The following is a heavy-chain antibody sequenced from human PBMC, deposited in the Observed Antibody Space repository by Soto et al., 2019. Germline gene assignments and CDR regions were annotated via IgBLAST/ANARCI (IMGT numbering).Heavy chain of an antibody. CDR1: GFRFTSYS. CDR3: ARSTSLGGMDV. J-gene: IGHJ6*02. V-gene: IGHV3-21*01. CDR2: IRGSNGNT. D-gene: IGHD1-1*01. Sequence: EVQLVESGGGLVKPGGSLRLSCATSGFRFTSYSMNWVRQAPGEGLEWVSAIRGSNGNTYYTDSGKGRFTISRDIAKNSLYLQMIGLRAEDTAVYYCARSTSLGGMDVWGQGTTVTVSS.